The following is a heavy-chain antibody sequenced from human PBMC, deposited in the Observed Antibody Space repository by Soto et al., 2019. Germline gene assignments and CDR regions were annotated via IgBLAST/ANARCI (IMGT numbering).Heavy chain of an antibody. Sequence: EVQLLESEGGLVQPGGSLRLSCAASGFTFSSYAMSWVRQAPGKGLEWVSAISGSGGSTYYADSVKGRFTISRDNSKNTLYLQMNSLRAEDTAVYYCAKYPSPPTLYYYYGMDVWGQGTTVTVSS. D-gene: IGHD2-2*01. CDR2: ISGSGGST. V-gene: IGHV3-23*01. J-gene: IGHJ6*02. CDR3: AKYPSPPTLYYYYGMDV. CDR1: GFTFSSYA.